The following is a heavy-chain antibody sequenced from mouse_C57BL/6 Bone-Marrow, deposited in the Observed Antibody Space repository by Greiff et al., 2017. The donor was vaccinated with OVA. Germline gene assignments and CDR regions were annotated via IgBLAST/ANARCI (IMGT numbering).Heavy chain of an antibody. CDR1: GYSITSGYY. CDR2: ISYDGSN. Sequence: EVHLVESGPGLVKPSQSLSLTCSVTGYSITSGYYWNWIRQFPGNKLEWMGYISYDGSNNYNPSLKNRISITRYKSKNQFFLKLNSVTTEDTATYYCAREGPDYYGSSSAYWGQGTLVTVSA. D-gene: IGHD1-1*01. J-gene: IGHJ3*01. V-gene: IGHV3-6*01. CDR3: AREGPDYYGSSSAY.